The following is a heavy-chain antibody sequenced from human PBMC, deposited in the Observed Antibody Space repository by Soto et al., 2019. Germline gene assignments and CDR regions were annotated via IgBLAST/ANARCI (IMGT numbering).Heavy chain of an antibody. J-gene: IGHJ6*03. V-gene: IGHV3-23*01. Sequence: GESLKISCAASGFTFSSYAMSWVRQAPGKGLEWVSAISGSGGSTYYADSVKGRFTISRDNSKNTLYLQMNSLGAEDTAVYYCAKRPAASYYYYYYYMDVWGKGTTVTVSS. CDR3: AKRPAASYYYYYYYMDV. CDR1: GFTFSSYA. CDR2: ISGSGGST. D-gene: IGHD2-2*01.